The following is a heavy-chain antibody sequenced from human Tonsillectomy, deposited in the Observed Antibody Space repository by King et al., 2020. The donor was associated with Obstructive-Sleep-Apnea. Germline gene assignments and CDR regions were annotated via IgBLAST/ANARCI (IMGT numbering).Heavy chain of an antibody. D-gene: IGHD2-15*01. CDR1: GGSVTSYNW. J-gene: IGHJ4*02. CDR2: IFHSGSS. CDR3: ARGGSYCLED. V-gene: IGHV4-4*02. Sequence: QLQESGPGLVKPSGTLSLTCAVSGGSVTSYNWWRWVRQAPGKGLEWIGEIFHSGSSHYNPSRKSRVTITLDKSKNQLSLQLSSVTAADTAVYYCARGGSYCLEDWGQGTPVTVSS.